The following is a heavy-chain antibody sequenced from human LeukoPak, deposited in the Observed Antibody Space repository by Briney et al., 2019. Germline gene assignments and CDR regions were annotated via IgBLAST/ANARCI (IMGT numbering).Heavy chain of an antibody. CDR3: ARDSTATVVTQALDY. J-gene: IGHJ4*02. V-gene: IGHV1-18*01. CDR1: GYTFTSYG. CDR2: ISAYNGNT. D-gene: IGHD4-23*01. Sequence: ASVKVSCKASGYTFTSYGISWVRQAPGQGLEWMGWISAYNGNTNYAQKLQGRVTMTTDTSTGTAYMELRSLRSDDTAVYYCARDSTATVVTQALDYWGQGTLVTVSS.